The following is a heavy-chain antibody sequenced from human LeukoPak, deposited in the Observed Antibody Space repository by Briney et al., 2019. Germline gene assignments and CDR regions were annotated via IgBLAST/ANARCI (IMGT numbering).Heavy chain of an antibody. V-gene: IGHV3-21*01. J-gene: IGHJ5*02. CDR3: ARATMVRGVSPNWFDP. Sequence: GGSLRLSCAASGFTFSSYSMNWVRQAPGKGLEWVSSISSSSSYIYYADSVKGRFTISRDNAKNSLYLQMNSLRAEDTAVYYCARATMVRGVSPNWFDPWGQGTLVTVSS. CDR1: GFTFSSYS. CDR2: ISSSSSYI. D-gene: IGHD3-10*01.